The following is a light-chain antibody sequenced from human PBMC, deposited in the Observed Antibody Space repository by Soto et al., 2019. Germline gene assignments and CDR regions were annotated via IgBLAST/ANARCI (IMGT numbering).Light chain of an antibody. Sequence: QSVLTQPPSVSGAPGQTVTISCSGSSYNIGAGYDVHWYQQLPGTVPKLVISDSFNRPSGVPDRFSGSKSGTSASLAITGLQSEDEAYYYCQAYDNSLGVSVLLGGGTKLTVL. J-gene: IGLJ3*02. CDR1: SYNIGAGYD. V-gene: IGLV1-40*01. CDR2: DSF. CDR3: QAYDNSLGVSVL.